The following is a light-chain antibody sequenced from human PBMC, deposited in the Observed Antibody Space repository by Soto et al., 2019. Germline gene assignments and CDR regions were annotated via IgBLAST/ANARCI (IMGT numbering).Light chain of an antibody. CDR2: WAS. Sequence: DIVMTQAPDSLAVSLGERATINCKSSQSVLYSSNNKNYLAWYQQKPGQPPKLLIYWASTRESGVPDRFSGGGSGPDFTRTISSLQAEDVAVYYCQQYYSTPSFGQGTKLEIK. CDR3: QQYYSTPS. J-gene: IGKJ2*01. CDR1: QSVLYSSNNKNY. V-gene: IGKV4-1*01.